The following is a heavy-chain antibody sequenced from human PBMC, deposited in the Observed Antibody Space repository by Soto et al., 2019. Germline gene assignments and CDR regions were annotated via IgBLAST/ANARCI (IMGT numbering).Heavy chain of an antibody. V-gene: IGHV3-66*01. Sequence: GGSLRLSCAASGFTVSSNYMSWVRQAPGKGLEWVSVIYSGGSTYYADSVKGRFTISRDNSKNTQYLQMNSLRAEDTAVYYCATFYSSGYFDYWGQGTLVTVSS. D-gene: IGHD3-22*01. J-gene: IGHJ4*02. CDR3: ATFYSSGYFDY. CDR2: IYSGGST. CDR1: GFTVSSNY.